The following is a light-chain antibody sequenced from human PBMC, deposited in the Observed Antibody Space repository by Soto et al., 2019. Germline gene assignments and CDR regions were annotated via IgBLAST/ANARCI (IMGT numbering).Light chain of an antibody. CDR1: QSISSW. J-gene: IGKJ5*01. CDR3: QQYNSYLVT. CDR2: DAS. Sequence: DIQMTQSPSSLAAYVGGSFTITCRASQSISSWLAWYQQKPGKAPKXXIYDASSLQGGVPSRFSGSGSGTEFTLTISSLQPDDFATYYCQQYNSYLVTFGQGTRLEIK. V-gene: IGKV1-5*01.